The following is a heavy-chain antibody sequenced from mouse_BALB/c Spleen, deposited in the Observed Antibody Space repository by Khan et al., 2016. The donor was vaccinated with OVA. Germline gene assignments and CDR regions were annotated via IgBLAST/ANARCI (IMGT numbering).Heavy chain of an antibody. CDR1: GYSITSDYA. CDR3: ARWFAY. J-gene: IGHJ3*01. Sequence: EVQLQESGPGLVKPSQSLSLTCTATGYSITSDYAWNWIRQFPGNKLEWMGYINYSGGTSSLPSLKSRISITRDTSKNQFFLQVNSVTTEDSATYYCARWFAYWGQGTLVTVS. CDR2: INYSGGT. V-gene: IGHV3-2*02.